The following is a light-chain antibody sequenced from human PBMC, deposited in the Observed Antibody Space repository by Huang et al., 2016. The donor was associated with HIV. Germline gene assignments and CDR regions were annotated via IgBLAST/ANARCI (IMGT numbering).Light chain of an antibody. Sequence: ETVLTQSPATLSLSPGERATLSCRASQSVNSYLAWYQQTPGQTPRLLIYDASNRAPGSPARFSGSGSGTDFTLTISSLEPEDFAVYYCQQRKYWPPITFGQGTRLEIK. CDR1: QSVNSY. J-gene: IGKJ5*01. CDR2: DAS. CDR3: QQRKYWPPIT. V-gene: IGKV3-11*01.